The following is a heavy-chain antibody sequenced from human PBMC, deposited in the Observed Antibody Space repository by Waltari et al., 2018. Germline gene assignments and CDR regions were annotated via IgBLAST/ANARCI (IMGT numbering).Heavy chain of an antibody. D-gene: IGHD7-27*01. Sequence: EVHLVESGGGVVQPGGSLRLSCADSGVTFTDNWRGWVRQAPGKGPEWVANIHKDGSEKNYVDYVKGRFTISRDNAKDSVYLQMNSLRADDTAMYYCVRDHWGPDYWGQGTLVTVSS. CDR3: VRDHWGPDY. J-gene: IGHJ4*02. CDR1: GVTFTDNW. V-gene: IGHV3-7*01. CDR2: IHKDGSEK.